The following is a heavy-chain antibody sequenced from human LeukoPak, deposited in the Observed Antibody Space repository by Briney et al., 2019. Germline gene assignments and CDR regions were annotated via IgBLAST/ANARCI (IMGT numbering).Heavy chain of an antibody. J-gene: IGHJ2*01. CDR2: INHNGYA. V-gene: IGHV4-59*08. Sequence: PSETLSLTCIVSGGSISSYYWSWIRQPPGKGLEWIGFINHNGYANYNPSLNSRVTMSVDTSKNQFSLNLTSVTAADAAVYFCARHSSSWYYWYFDLWGRGTLVSVSS. CDR1: GGSISSYY. CDR3: ARHSSSWYYWYFDL. D-gene: IGHD6-13*01.